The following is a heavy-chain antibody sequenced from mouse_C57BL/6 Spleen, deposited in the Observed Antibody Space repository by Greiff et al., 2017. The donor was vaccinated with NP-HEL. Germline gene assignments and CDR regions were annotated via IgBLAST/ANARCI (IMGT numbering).Heavy chain of an antibody. CDR2: IDPSDSYT. V-gene: IGHV1-69*01. Sequence: QVQLQQPGAELVMPGASVKLSCKASGYTFTSYWMHWVKQRPGQGLEWIGEIDPSDSYTNYNHKFKGKSTLTVDKSSSTSYMQLSSLTSEDSAVYYGASSPFTTVGARGYFDVWGTGTTVTVSS. CDR1: GYTFTSYW. CDR3: ASSPFTTVGARGYFDV. D-gene: IGHD1-1*01. J-gene: IGHJ1*03.